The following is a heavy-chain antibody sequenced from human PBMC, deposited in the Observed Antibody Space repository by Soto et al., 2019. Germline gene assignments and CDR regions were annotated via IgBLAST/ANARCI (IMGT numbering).Heavy chain of an antibody. Sequence: GGSLRLSCAASGFTFSSYGMHWVRQAPGKGLEWVAVISYDGSNKYYADSVKGRFTISRDNSKNTLYLQMNSLRAEDTAVYYCAKEGDSSGYYYVWWFDPWGQGTLVTVSS. CDR2: ISYDGSNK. J-gene: IGHJ5*02. D-gene: IGHD3-22*01. CDR1: GFTFSSYG. V-gene: IGHV3-30*18. CDR3: AKEGDSSGYYYVWWFDP.